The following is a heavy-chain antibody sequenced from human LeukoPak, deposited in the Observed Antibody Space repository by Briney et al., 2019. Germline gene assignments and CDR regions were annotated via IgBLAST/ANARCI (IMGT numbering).Heavy chain of an antibody. CDR1: GFTFSSYS. D-gene: IGHD1-1*01. Sequence: PGGSLRLSCAASGFTFSSYSMNWVRQAPGRGLEWVSSISSSSSSYIYYADSVKGRFTISRDNAKNSLYLQMNSLRAEDTAVYYCARDGTGSDAFDIWGQGTMVTVSS. CDR2: ISSSSSSYI. J-gene: IGHJ3*02. CDR3: ARDGTGSDAFDI. V-gene: IGHV3-21*01.